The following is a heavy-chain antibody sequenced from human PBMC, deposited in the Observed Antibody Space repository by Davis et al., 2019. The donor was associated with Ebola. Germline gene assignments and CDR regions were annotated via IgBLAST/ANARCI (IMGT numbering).Heavy chain of an antibody. Sequence: ETLSLTCTVSGGSISSGGYYWSWIRQHPGKGLEWIGYIYYSGSTNYNPSLKSRVTISVDTSKNQFSLKLSSVTAADTAVYYCARYPGIAVAGTSRDAFDIWGQGTMVTVSS. CDR1: GGSISSGGYY. CDR2: IYYSGST. V-gene: IGHV4-61*08. D-gene: IGHD6-19*01. CDR3: ARYPGIAVAGTSRDAFDI. J-gene: IGHJ3*02.